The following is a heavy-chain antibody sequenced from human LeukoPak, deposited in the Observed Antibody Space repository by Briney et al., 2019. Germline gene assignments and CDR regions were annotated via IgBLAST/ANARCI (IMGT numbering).Heavy chain of an antibody. CDR2: MYYSGST. J-gene: IGHJ4*02. CDR1: GGFISSYY. V-gene: IGHV4-59*01. Sequence: SETLSLTCTVSGGFISSYYWSWIRQPPGKGLEWMGYMYYSGSTNYSPSLKSRVTISVDTSKNQFSLKLSSVTAADTAVYYCARSSAYYDYIWGSYRPRYYFDYWGQGTLVTVSS. D-gene: IGHD3-16*01. CDR3: ARSSAYYDYIWGSYRPRYYFDY.